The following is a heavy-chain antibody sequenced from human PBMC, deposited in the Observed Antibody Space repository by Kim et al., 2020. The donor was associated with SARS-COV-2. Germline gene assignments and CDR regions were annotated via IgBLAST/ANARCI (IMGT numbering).Heavy chain of an antibody. CDR3: ARAQIVVVPAAPPDY. J-gene: IGHJ4*02. Sequence: ADTVKGRFTSSRDNAKNSLYLQMNSLRAEDTAVYYCARAQIVVVPAAPPDYWGQGTLVTVSS. D-gene: IGHD2-2*01. V-gene: IGHV3-21*01.